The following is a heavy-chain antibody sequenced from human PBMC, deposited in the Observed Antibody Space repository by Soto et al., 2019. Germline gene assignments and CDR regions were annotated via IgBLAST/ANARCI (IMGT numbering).Heavy chain of an antibody. J-gene: IGHJ4*02. V-gene: IGHV2-5*02. CDR2: ISGGDDK. CDR1: GFSLSTSGVA. CDR3: AHRPPASLTFAS. Sequence: QITLKESGPTLVKPTQTLTLTCTFSGFSLSTSGVAVAWLRQPPGKALEWLALISGGDDKRYSPSLKSRLTITRDPSKDHVALTVANVHPVDTATYYCAHRPPASLTFASWGQGTLVTVSS. D-gene: IGHD6-6*01.